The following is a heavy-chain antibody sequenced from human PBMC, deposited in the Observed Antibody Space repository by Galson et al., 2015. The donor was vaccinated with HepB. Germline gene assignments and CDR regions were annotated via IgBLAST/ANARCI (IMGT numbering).Heavy chain of an antibody. CDR2: IKSKTDGGTT. CDR1: GFTFSNAW. CDR3: TTDGLSMVRGVILN. V-gene: IGHV3-15*01. Sequence: SLRLSCAASGFTFSNAWMSWVRQAPGKGLEWVGRIKSKTDGGTTDYAAPVKGRFTISRDDSKNTLYLQMNSLKTEDTAVYYCTTDGLSMVRGVILNWGQGTLVTVSS. J-gene: IGHJ4*02. D-gene: IGHD3-10*01.